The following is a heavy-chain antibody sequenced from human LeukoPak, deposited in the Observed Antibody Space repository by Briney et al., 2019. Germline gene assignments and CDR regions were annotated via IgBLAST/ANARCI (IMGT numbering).Heavy chain of an antibody. J-gene: IGHJ3*02. CDR2: ISDSGGSA. CDR3: AKALGGSGWTGDAFDI. CDR1: GFTISSYA. V-gene: IGHV3-23*01. D-gene: IGHD6-19*01. Sequence: PGGSLRLSCAASGFTISSYAMNWVRQAPGKGLDWVSAISDSGGSAYYADSVKGRFAISRDISKNTLYLQMNSLRAEDTAVYYCAKALGGSGWTGDAFDIWGHGTMVTVSS.